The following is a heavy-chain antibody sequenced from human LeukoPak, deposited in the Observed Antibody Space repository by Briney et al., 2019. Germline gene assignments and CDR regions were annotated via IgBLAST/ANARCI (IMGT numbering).Heavy chain of an antibody. Sequence: GGSLRLSCAASGFAFPDAWIHWVRQAPGKGLEWVGRIKNRNRGRTTDYAAPVKGRFTISRDDSRDTLYLQMNSLKTEDTAVYYCVTDGGQLPYYFTYWGQGTLVTVSS. CDR3: VTDGGQLPYYFTY. D-gene: IGHD3-3*01. J-gene: IGHJ1*01. V-gene: IGHV3-15*01. CDR2: IKNRNRGRTT. CDR1: GFAFPDAW.